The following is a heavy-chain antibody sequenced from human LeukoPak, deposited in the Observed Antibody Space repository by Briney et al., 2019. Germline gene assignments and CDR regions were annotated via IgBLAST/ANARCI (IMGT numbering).Heavy chain of an antibody. V-gene: IGHV3-30*02. CDR1: GFPFRAYG. CDR3: AKEDKGYSFGFDAFDT. D-gene: IGHD5-18*01. CDR2: IRYDGTSK. J-gene: IGHJ3*02. Sequence: PGGSLRLSCATSGFPFRAYGIHWVRQAAGKGLEWVAFIRYDGTSKYYIDSVKGRFSISRDTSMNMVSLQMNSLRDEDTAVYYCAKEDKGYSFGFDAFDTWGQGTMVTVSA.